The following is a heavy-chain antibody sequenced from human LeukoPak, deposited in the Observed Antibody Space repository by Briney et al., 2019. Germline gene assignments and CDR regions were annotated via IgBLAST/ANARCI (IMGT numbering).Heavy chain of an antibody. Sequence: GGSLRLSCKGSGDNFTNYWIGCVRQMPGKGLEWMGLIYPGDSDTRYGPSFQGQVTISADKSISTAYVQWSSLKASDTAMYYCARPYDSSGYSDSWGPGTLVTVSS. CDR3: ARPYDSSGYSDS. V-gene: IGHV5-51*01. CDR2: IYPGDSDT. J-gene: IGHJ4*02. CDR1: GDNFTNYW. D-gene: IGHD3-22*01.